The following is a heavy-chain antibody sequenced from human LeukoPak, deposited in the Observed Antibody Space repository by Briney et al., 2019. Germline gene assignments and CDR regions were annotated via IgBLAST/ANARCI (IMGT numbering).Heavy chain of an antibody. CDR3: ARVAEVVRGAERDYYGMDV. J-gene: IGHJ6*02. CDR2: IVVGSGNT. Sequence: SVKVSCTASGFTFTSSAVQWVRQARGQRLEWIGWIVVGSGNTNYAQKFQERVTITRDMSTSTAYMELSSLRSEDTAVYYCARVAEVVRGAERDYYGMDVWGQGTTVTVSS. CDR1: GFTFTSSA. D-gene: IGHD3-10*01. V-gene: IGHV1-58*01.